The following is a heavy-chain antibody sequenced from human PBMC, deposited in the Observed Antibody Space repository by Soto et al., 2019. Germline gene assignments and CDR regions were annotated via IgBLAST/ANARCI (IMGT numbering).Heavy chain of an antibody. Sequence: GGPLRLSCAASGFTFSDYYMSWIRQAPGKGLEWVSAISGSGGSTYYADSVKGRFTISRDNSKNTLYLQMNSLRAEDTAVYYCAKELWEPTTLPLVFDYWGQGTLVTVSS. CDR2: ISGSGGST. CDR3: AKELWEPTTLPLVFDY. J-gene: IGHJ4*02. D-gene: IGHD1-26*01. CDR1: GFTFSDYY. V-gene: IGHV3-23*01.